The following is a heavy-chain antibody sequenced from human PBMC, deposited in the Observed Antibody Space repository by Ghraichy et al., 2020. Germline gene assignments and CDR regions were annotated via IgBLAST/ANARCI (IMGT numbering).Heavy chain of an antibody. CDR1: GVSINSLY. CDR2: IYFGGNT. J-gene: IGHJ4*02. D-gene: IGHD3-22*01. V-gene: IGHV4-59*01. Sequence: SQTLSLTCTVSGVSINSLYWSWIRQPPGKGLEWIGYIYFGGNTVYHPSLKSRVTISADSSKNQFSLQLTSVTAADTAVYYCARSRRGPQVRGVTVIIPYFETWGQGALVTVSS. CDR3: ARSRRGPQVRGVTVIIPYFET.